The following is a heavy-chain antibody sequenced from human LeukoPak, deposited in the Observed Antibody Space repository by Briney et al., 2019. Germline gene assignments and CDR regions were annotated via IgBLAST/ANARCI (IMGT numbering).Heavy chain of an antibody. D-gene: IGHD3-3*01. CDR3: TTVNDLRFLEWLSPDAFDI. CDR2: IKSKTDGGTT. J-gene: IGHJ3*02. V-gene: IGHV3-15*01. Sequence: GGSLRLSCAASGFTFSNAWMSWVRQAPGKGLEWVGRIKSKTDGGTTDYAAPVKGRFTISRDDSKNTLYLQMNSLKTEDTAVYYCTTVNDLRFLEWLSPDAFDIWGQGTMVTVSS. CDR1: GFTFSNAW.